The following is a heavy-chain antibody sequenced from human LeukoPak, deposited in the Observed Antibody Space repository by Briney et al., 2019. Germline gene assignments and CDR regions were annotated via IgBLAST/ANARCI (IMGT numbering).Heavy chain of an antibody. CDR3: AINYDYVWGSF. V-gene: IGHV4-39*01. CDR1: GGSISSSSYY. CDR2: IYYSGST. J-gene: IGHJ4*02. D-gene: IGHD3-16*01. Sequence: SETLSLTCTVSGGSISSSSYYWGWIRQPPGKGLEWIGSIYYSGSTYYNPSLKSRVTISVDTSKNQFSLKLSSVTAADTAVYYSAINYDYVWGSFWGQGTLVTVSS.